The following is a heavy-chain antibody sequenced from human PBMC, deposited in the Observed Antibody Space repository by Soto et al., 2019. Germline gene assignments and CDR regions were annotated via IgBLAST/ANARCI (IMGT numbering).Heavy chain of an antibody. CDR3: GKEDDEDFGYDLAYVNY. V-gene: IGHV3-9*01. CDR1: GFNFDEYA. D-gene: IGHD5-12*01. J-gene: IGHJ4*02. CDR2: ISWESGSI. Sequence: EVQLVESGGGLVQPGRSLRLSCAASGFNFDEYAMHWVRQIPGKGLEVVSGISWESGSIGSADSVKGRFSLSRENAKNLPYLQMKSLRAEETTFYYCGKEDDEDFGYDLAYVNYGGQGTMVTVSS.